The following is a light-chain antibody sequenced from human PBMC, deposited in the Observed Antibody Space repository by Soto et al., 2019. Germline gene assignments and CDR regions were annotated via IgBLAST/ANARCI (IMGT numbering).Light chain of an antibody. CDR3: HQYNPWPLA. Sequence: EIVMTQSPATLYVSPGERATLSCMASQNIRSNLAWYQQKPGQPPTLLVSDASTRARNIPARFNGSGSGTEITLAFSSLHSEDFAVYYIHQYNPWPLAFGGGTKVDI. CDR1: QNIRSN. J-gene: IGKJ4*01. CDR2: DAS. V-gene: IGKV3-15*01.